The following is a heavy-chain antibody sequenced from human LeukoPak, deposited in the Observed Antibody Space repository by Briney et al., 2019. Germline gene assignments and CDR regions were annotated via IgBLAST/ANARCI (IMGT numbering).Heavy chain of an antibody. Sequence: GGSLRLSCAASGFTVSSTYMSWVRQAPGKGLEWVSVIYKDGQIYYIDSVKGRFTISRDTSKNTLYLQMNSLRVEDTAVYYFAGADPFDHWGQGTLVTVSS. J-gene: IGHJ4*02. CDR2: IYKDGQI. D-gene: IGHD3-10*01. CDR1: GFTVSSTY. V-gene: IGHV3-53*01. CDR3: AGADPFDH.